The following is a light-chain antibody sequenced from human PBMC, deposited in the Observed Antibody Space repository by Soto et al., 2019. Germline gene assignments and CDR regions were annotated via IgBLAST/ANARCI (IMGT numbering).Light chain of an antibody. CDR2: SNN. CDR3: AAWDDTLNGPV. V-gene: IGLV1-44*01. J-gene: IGLJ2*01. Sequence: QSVLTQPPSASATPGQRVTISCSGSSSNIGSNTVNWYQQLTGTAPKLLIYSNNERPSGVPVRFSGSKSGTSASLAISGLLSEDEADYYCAAWDDTLNGPVFGGGTKLTVL. CDR1: SSNIGSNT.